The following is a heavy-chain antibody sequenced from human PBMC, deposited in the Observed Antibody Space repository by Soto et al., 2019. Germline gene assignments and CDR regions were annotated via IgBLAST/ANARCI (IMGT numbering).Heavy chain of an antibody. V-gene: IGHV3-30*18. Sequence: QVQLVESGGGVVQPGRSLRLSCAASGFTFSSYGMHWVRQAPGKGLEWVAVISYDGSNKYYADSVKGRFTISRDNSKNTLYLQMNSLRAEDTAVYYCAKDYDFWSGYYDYWGQGTLVTVSS. J-gene: IGHJ4*02. CDR1: GFTFSSYG. CDR3: AKDYDFWSGYYDY. CDR2: ISYDGSNK. D-gene: IGHD3-3*01.